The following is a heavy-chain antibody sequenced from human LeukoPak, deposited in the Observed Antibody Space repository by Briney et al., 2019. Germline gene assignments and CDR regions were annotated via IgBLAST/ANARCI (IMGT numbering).Heavy chain of an antibody. CDR3: ARIYDSSGYYYDAFDI. CDR2: ISAYNGNT. V-gene: IGHV1-18*01. CDR1: GYTFISYG. J-gene: IGHJ3*02. Sequence: ASVKVSCKASGYTFISYGISWVRQAPGQGLEWMGWISAYNGNTNYAQKFQDRVTMTTDTSTSTAYMELRSLRSDDTAVYYCARIYDSSGYYYDAFDIWGQGTMVTVSS. D-gene: IGHD3-22*01.